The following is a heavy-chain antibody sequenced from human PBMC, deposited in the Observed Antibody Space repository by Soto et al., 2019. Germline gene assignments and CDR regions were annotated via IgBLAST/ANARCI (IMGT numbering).Heavy chain of an antibody. V-gene: IGHV4-34*01. D-gene: IGHD2-15*01. J-gene: IGHJ2*01. CDR3: VSILGSCTGGSCNWYFDL. Sequence: QVQLQQWGAGLLKPSETLSLTCAVYGGSFSGFYWSWIRQPPGKGLEWSGEINHSGSTNYNPSLKGRVTISADTSKTQFALQLGSVTASDTAVYYCVSILGSCTGGSCNWYFDLCGRGTLVTVSS. CDR1: GGSFSGFY. CDR2: INHSGST.